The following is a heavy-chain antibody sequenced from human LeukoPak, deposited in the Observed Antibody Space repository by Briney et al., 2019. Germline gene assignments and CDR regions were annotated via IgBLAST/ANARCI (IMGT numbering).Heavy chain of an antibody. CDR2: INQDGSGE. CDR3: ARKVGKYSGWYNY. CDR1: GFTFSSYW. V-gene: IGHV3-7*01. D-gene: IGHD6-19*01. Sequence: GGSLRLSCAACGFTFSSYWMSWVRQAPGKGLEWVANINQDGSGEYYVDSVKGRFTISRDNAKNSLSLQMSSLRAEDTATYYCARKVGKYSGWYNYWGQGTLVTVCS. J-gene: IGHJ4*02.